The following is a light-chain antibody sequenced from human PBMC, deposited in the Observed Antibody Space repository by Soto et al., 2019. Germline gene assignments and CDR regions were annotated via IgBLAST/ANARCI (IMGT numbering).Light chain of an antibody. J-gene: IGKJ2*01. CDR3: QQYSSYSVYS. CDR1: QTINNW. V-gene: IGKV1-5*03. Sequence: DIQMTQSPSTLPASVGDRVTITCRASQTINNWLAWYQQKPGKAPKLLIYKTSTLQSGVPSRFSGSGSVTEFALTISCLQPDDFATYYCQQYSSYSVYSFGQGTKVEIK. CDR2: KTS.